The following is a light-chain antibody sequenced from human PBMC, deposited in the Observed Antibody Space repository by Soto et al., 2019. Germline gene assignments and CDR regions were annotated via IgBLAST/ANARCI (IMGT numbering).Light chain of an antibody. V-gene: IGKV3-20*01. CDR2: GAS. CDR3: QQYGRSPPFT. J-gene: IGKJ2*01. CDR1: QSVSSTY. Sequence: EIVLTQSPGTLSLSPGERATLSCRASQSVSSTYIAWYQQNPGQAPRLLIYGASSRATGIPDRFSGSGSGTDFTLTISRLEPEDFAVNFCQQYGRSPPFTIGQGTKVEIK.